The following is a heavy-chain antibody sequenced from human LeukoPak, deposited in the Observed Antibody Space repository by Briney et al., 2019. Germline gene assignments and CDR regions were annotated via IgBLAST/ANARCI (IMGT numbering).Heavy chain of an antibody. V-gene: IGHV4-34*01. CDR1: GGSFSGYY. D-gene: IGHD2-21*01. CDR3: ARVVGGELFDY. CDR2: INHSGST. Sequence: PSETLSLTCAVYGGSFSGYYWSWIRQPPGKGLEWIGEINHSGSTNYNPSLKSRVTISVDTSKNQFSLKLSSVTAADTAVYYCARVVGGELFDYWGQGTLVTVSS. J-gene: IGHJ4*02.